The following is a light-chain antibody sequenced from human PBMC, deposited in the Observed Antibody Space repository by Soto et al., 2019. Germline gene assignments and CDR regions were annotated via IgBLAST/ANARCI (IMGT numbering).Light chain of an antibody. J-gene: IGLJ1*01. CDR2: RNN. CDR1: SSNIGSNY. V-gene: IGLV1-47*01. Sequence: QSVLTQPPSASGTPGQRVTISCSGSSSNIGSNYVYWYQQLPGTAPKLFIYRNNQRPSGGPARFSGSKSGTSASLAISGLRSEDEADYYCAAWDDSLSVYYVFGTGTKVTVL. CDR3: AAWDDSLSVYYV.